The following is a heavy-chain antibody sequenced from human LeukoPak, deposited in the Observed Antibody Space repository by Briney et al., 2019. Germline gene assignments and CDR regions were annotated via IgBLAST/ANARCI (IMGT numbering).Heavy chain of an antibody. J-gene: IGHJ6*02. D-gene: IGHD3-3*01. CDR1: GGSVSSGSYY. CDR3: VRMGYYDFWSGPYGMDV. CDR2: IYYSGST. Sequence: SETLSLTCTVSGGSVSSGSYYWSWIRQPPGKGLEWIGYIYYSGSTNYNPSLKSRVTISVDTSKNQFSLKLSSVTAADTAVYYCVRMGYYDFWSGPYGMDVWGQGTTVTVSS. V-gene: IGHV4-61*01.